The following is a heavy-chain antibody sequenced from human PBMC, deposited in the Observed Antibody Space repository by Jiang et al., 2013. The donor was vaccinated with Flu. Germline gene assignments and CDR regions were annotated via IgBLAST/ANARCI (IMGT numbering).Heavy chain of an antibody. CDR2: IYWNDDK. Sequence: KPTQTLTLTCTFSGFSLSTSTVGWIRQPPGKALECLALIYWNDDKRYSPSLESRLTITKDTSKNQVVLTMTNMDPVDTATYYCAHRRPAHYDISFDYWGQGTLVTVSS. V-gene: IGHV2-5*01. CDR1: GFSLSTST. J-gene: IGHJ4*02. CDR3: AHRRPAHYDISFDY. D-gene: IGHD3-9*01.